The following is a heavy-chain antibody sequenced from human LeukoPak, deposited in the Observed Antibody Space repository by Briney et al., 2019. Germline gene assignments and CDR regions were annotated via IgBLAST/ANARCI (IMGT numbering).Heavy chain of an antibody. CDR1: GFTFSRYG. CDR2: ISYDGSNK. Sequence: GGSLRLSCAASGFTFSRYGMHWVRQAPGKGLEWVAVISYDGSNKYYVDSVKGRFTISKDNSKNTLYLQMNSLRAEDTAVYYCAKDTTELVLTFDYWGQGTLVTVSS. CDR3: AKDTTELVLTFDY. V-gene: IGHV3-30*18. D-gene: IGHD6-6*01. J-gene: IGHJ4*02.